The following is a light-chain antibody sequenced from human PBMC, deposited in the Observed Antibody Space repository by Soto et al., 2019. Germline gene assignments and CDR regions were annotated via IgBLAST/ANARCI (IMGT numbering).Light chain of an antibody. V-gene: IGKV3-20*01. CDR2: GAS. J-gene: IGKJ5*01. CDR3: QQYGSSPLT. CDR1: QSVSSSY. Sequence: EIVLTQSPGTLSLSPAERATLSCRASQSVSSSYLAWYQQKPGQAPRLLIYGASSRATGIPDRFSGSGAGTEFTLTISRLEPEDFEVYYCQQYGSSPLTFGQGTRLEIK.